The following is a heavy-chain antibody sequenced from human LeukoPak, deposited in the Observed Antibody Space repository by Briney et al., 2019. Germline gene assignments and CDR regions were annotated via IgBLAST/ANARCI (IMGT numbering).Heavy chain of an antibody. CDR1: GYSFTSYW. V-gene: IGHV5-51*01. CDR3: ARDYYGGNPETYYYYYMDV. CDR2: IYPGDSDT. D-gene: IGHD4-23*01. J-gene: IGHJ6*03. Sequence: GESLKISCKGSGYSFTSYWIGWVRQMPGKGLEWMGIIYPGDSDTRYSPSFQGQVTISADKSISTAYLQWSSLKASDTAMYYCARDYYGGNPETYYYYYMDVWGKGTTVTISS.